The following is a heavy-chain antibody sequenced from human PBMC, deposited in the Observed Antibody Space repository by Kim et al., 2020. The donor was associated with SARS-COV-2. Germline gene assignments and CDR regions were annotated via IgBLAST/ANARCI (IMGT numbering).Heavy chain of an antibody. J-gene: IGHJ6*02. CDR3: ARDRGIGYYGMDV. V-gene: IGHV1-18*01. D-gene: IGHD2-15*01. Sequence: YAQSLLGRATMNTDTSTNTAYMEVRSLRSDDSAVYYCARDRGIGYYGMDVWGQGTTVTVSS.